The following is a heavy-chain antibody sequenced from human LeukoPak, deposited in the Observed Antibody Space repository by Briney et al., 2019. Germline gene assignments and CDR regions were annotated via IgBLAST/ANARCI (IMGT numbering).Heavy chain of an antibody. CDR3: AHRRYGSWTSYAFDI. CDR1: GFSLSTSGVG. D-gene: IGHD3-10*01. Sequence: SGPALVNPTQTLTLTCTFSGFSLSTSGVGVGWIRQPQGKAMEWLALIYWDDDKRCSPSLRSRLTINKDNFKNQVVLTMTNMDPVDTATYYCAHRRYGSWTSYAFDIWGQGTMVTVSS. CDR2: IYWDDDK. V-gene: IGHV2-5*02. J-gene: IGHJ3*02.